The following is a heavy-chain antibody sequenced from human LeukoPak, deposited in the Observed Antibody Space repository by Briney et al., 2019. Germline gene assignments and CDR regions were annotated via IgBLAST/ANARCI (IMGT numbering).Heavy chain of an antibody. Sequence: GGSLRLSCAATGLTFSDFSMAWVRQAPGKGLEWLSGISGSAYASYYADSVKGRFTISRDNSKNILYLQMNSLRDDDSATYYCARETRDQMWRNYYFDSWGQGALVTVSS. CDR3: ARETRDQMWRNYYFDS. V-gene: IGHV3-23*01. D-gene: IGHD1-26*01. CDR2: ISGSAYAS. CDR1: GLTFSDFS. J-gene: IGHJ4*02.